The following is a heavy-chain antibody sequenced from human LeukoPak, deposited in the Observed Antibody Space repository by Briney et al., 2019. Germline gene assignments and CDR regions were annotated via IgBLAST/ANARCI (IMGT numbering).Heavy chain of an antibody. CDR1: GFTFSSYG. CDR2: KQNDGSTT. D-gene: IGHD3-3*01. J-gene: IGHJ5*02. V-gene: IGHV3-30*02. Sequence: GGSLRLSCAASGFTFSSYGMHWVRQAPGKGLEWVAFKQNDGSTTFYAESVKGRFTISRDNSKNTLFLQMNSLRTDDTAVYYCGREQSAYYVHAFDPWGQGTLVSVSS. CDR3: GREQSAYYVHAFDP.